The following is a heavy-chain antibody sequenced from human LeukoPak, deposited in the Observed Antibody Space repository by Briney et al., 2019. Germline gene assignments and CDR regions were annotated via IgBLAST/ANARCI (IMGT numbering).Heavy chain of an antibody. CDR1: GFTFSSYE. D-gene: IGHD3-10*01. V-gene: IGHV3-48*03. CDR2: ISSSGSTI. J-gene: IGHJ5*02. Sequence: GGSLRLSCAASGFTFSSYEMNWVRQAPGKGLEWVSYISSSGSTIYYADSVKGRFTISRDNAKNSLYLQMNSLRAEDTAVYYCARGGHRRYYYTSGSAFDPWGQGTLVTVSS. CDR3: ARGGHRRYYYTSGSAFDP.